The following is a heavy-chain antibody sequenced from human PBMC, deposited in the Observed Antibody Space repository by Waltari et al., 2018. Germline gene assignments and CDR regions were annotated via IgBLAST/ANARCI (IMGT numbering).Heavy chain of an antibody. J-gene: IGHJ5*02. CDR2: INPNSGGT. D-gene: IGHD6-19*01. CDR1: GYTFTGYY. CDR3: ARSIAVATRAGNWFDP. Sequence: QVQLVQSGAEVKKPGASVKVSCKASGYTFTGYYMHWVRQAPGQGLEWMGRINPNSGGTNYAQKFQGRVTMTRDTSISTAYMELSRLRSDDTAVYYCARSIAVATRAGNWFDPWGQGTLVTVSS. V-gene: IGHV1-2*06.